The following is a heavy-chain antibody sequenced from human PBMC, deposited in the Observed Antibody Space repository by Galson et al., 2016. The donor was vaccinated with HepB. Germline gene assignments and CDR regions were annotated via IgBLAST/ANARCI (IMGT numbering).Heavy chain of an antibody. Sequence: CAISGDSVYNNAAAWVWIRQSPSRGVEWLGRTFYRSTWENHYAGSVKNRITISPDTSRNQFSLHLNSVTPEDTAVYYCARAVMLGRGMEVWGQGTTVTVSS. D-gene: IGHD3-10*01. CDR3: ARAVMLGRGMEV. CDR1: GDSVYNNAAA. CDR2: TFYRSTWEN. V-gene: IGHV6-1*01. J-gene: IGHJ6*02.